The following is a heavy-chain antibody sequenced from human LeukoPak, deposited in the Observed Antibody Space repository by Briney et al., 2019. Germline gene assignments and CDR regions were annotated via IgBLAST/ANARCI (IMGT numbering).Heavy chain of an antibody. D-gene: IGHD6-13*01. CDR1: GGTFSSYA. V-gene: IGHV1-69*13. CDR2: IIPIFGTA. CDR3: ASTHSSIAAAGTFNY. J-gene: IGHJ4*02. Sequence: SVKVSCKASGGTFSSYAISWVRQAPGQGLEWMGGIIPIFGTANYAQKFQGRVTITAYESTSTAYMELSSLRSEDTAVYYCASTHSSIAAAGTFNYWGQGTLVTVSS.